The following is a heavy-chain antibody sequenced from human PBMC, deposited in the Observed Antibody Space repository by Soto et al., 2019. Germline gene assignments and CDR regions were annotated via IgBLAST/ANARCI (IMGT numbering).Heavy chain of an antibody. CDR3: ARLRFLEWLSLYYYYGMDV. CDR1: GGSFSGYY. J-gene: IGHJ6*02. Sequence: QVQLQQWGAGLLKPSETLSLTCAVYGGSFSGYYWSWIRQPPGKGLEWIGEINHSGSTNYNPSLKSRVTISVDTPKNQFSLKLSSVTTADTAVYYCARLRFLEWLSLYYYYGMDVWGQGTTVTVSS. V-gene: IGHV4-34*01. D-gene: IGHD3-3*01. CDR2: INHSGST.